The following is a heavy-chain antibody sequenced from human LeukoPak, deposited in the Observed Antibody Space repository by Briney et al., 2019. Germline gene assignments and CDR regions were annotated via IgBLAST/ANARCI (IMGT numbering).Heavy chain of an antibody. D-gene: IGHD3-16*01. CDR2: IIPIFGTA. V-gene: IGHV1-69*01. Sequence: SVKVSCKASGGTFSSYAISWVRQAPGQGLEWMGGIIPIFGTANYAQKFQGRVTITADESTSTAYMELSSLRSEDTAVYYCARLYPGGNYYSGVDVWGQGTTVTVSS. CDR1: GGTFSSYA. J-gene: IGHJ6*02. CDR3: ARLYPGGNYYSGVDV.